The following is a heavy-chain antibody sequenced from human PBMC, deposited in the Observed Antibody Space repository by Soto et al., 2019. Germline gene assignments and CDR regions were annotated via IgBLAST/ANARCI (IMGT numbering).Heavy chain of an antibody. V-gene: IGHV4-34*01. J-gene: IGHJ4*02. Sequence: SETLSLTCAVYGGSFSGYYWSWIRQPPGKGLEWIGEINHSGSTNYNPSLKSRVTISVDTSKNQFSLKLSSVTAADTAVYYCARGGIAARRVFVLGYYFDYWGQGTLVTVSS. CDR1: GGSFSGYY. CDR3: ARGGIAARRVFVLGYYFDY. D-gene: IGHD6-6*01. CDR2: INHSGST.